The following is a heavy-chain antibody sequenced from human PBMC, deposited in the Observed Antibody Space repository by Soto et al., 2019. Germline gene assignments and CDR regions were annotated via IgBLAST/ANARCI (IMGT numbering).Heavy chain of an antibody. CDR1: GFSFSNYA. CDR3: AKDAGTNSGYCEY. CDR2: IGGSGDTI. D-gene: IGHD1-1*01. V-gene: IGHV3-23*01. Sequence: EVRLLESGGGLVQPGGSLRLSCAASGFSFSNYAMSWVRQVPGKGLEWVSAIGGSGDTIYYADSVKGRLTISRDNSKNTLYLQMSSLGAEDTAIYYCAKDAGTNSGYCEYWGQGTLVTVSS. J-gene: IGHJ4*02.